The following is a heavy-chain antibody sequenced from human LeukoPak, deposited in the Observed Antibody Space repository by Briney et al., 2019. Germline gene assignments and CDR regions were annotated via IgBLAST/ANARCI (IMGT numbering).Heavy chain of an antibody. CDR2: INPNSGGT. CDR1: GYTFTGYY. CDR3: SRGHRITIIGVVIIEGGYY. D-gene: IGHD3-3*01. V-gene: IGHV1-2*06. Sequence: ASVKVSCKASGYTFTGYYMHWVRQAPGQGLEWMGRINPNSGGTNYAQKFQGRVTMTRDTSISTAYMELSRLRSDDTAVYYGSRGHRITIIGVVIIEGGYYWGQGTLVTVSS. J-gene: IGHJ4*02.